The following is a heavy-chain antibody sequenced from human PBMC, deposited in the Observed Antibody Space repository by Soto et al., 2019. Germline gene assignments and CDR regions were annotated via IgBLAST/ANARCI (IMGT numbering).Heavy chain of an antibody. D-gene: IGHD3-3*01. J-gene: IGHJ4*01. Sequence: SQTLSLTCAISGDSVSSKSAAWNWIRQSPSRGLEWLGRTYYRSKWYNDYAVSVKSRITINPDTSKNQFSLQLNSVTPDDTAVNYSARITYDVVVYSGHGTLLTVSS. CDR1: GDSVSSKSAA. CDR2: TYYRSKWYN. CDR3: ARITYDVVVY. V-gene: IGHV6-1*01.